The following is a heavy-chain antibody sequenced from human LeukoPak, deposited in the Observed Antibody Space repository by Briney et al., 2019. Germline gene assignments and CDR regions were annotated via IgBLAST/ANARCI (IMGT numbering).Heavy chain of an antibody. J-gene: IGHJ3*02. CDR2: IYYSGST. V-gene: IGHV4-39*01. D-gene: IGHD3-22*01. Sequence: PSETLPLTCTVSGGSISSTSYFWGWIRQPPGKGLEWIGTIYYSGSTYYNPSLKSRVTMSVDTSRNQFSLKLSSVNAADTAVYYCAKAGVRYYDSSGLHAFDIWGQGTMVTVSS. CDR3: AKAGVRYYDSSGLHAFDI. CDR1: GGSISSTSYF.